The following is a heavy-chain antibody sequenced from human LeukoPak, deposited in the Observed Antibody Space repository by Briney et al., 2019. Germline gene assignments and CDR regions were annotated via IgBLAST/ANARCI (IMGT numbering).Heavy chain of an antibody. Sequence: RGSLRLSCAASGFTFSSYAMSWVRQAPGKGLEWVSAISGSGGSTYYADSVKGRFTISRDNSKNTLYLQMNSLRAEDTAVYYCAKDLDFHGSSGGDYYFDYWGQGTLVTVSS. J-gene: IGHJ4*02. CDR3: AKDLDFHGSSGGDYYFDY. V-gene: IGHV3-23*01. D-gene: IGHD3-22*01. CDR1: GFTFSSYA. CDR2: ISGSGGST.